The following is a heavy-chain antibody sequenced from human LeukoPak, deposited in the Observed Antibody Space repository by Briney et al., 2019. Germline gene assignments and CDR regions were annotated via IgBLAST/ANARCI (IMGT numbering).Heavy chain of an antibody. Sequence: GASVKVSCKASGYTFISYGITWVRQAPGPGLEWMGWISAYNVNTDYAQNLQGRITMTTDTSTSTAYMELRNLRSDDTAVYFCARVLAVAGSNWFDPWGQGTLVTVSP. CDR1: GYTFISYG. J-gene: IGHJ5*02. CDR3: ARVLAVAGSNWFDP. CDR2: ISAYNVNT. D-gene: IGHD6-19*01. V-gene: IGHV1-18*01.